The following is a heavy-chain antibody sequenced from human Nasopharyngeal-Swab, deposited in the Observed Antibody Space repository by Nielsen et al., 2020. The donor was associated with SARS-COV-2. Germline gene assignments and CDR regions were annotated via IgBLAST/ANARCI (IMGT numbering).Heavy chain of an antibody. D-gene: IGHD6-19*01. CDR3: ARITVAGDYYSGMDV. CDR2: ISSSSSYI. J-gene: IGHJ6*02. V-gene: IGHV3-21*01. Sequence: GGARRLSCAASGFTGRSYSMNWVRQATGKGLEWVSSISSSSSYIYYADSVKGRFTISRDNAKNSLYLQMSSLRADDTAVYYCARITVAGDYYSGMDVWGQGTTVTVSS. CDR1: GFTGRSYS.